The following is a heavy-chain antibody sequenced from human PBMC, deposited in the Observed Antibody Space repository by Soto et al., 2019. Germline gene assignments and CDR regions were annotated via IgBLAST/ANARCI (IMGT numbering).Heavy chain of an antibody. CDR1: GYTFTSYG. V-gene: IGHV1-18*01. J-gene: IGHJ6*03. CDR3: ASGADYGDFYYMDV. CDR2: ISAYNGNT. D-gene: IGHD4-17*01. Sequence: GASVKVSCKASGYTFTSYGSSWVRQAPGQGLEWMGWISAYNGNTNYAQKLQGRVTMTTDTSTSTAYMELRSLRSDDTAVYYCASGADYGDFYYMDVWGKGTTVTVSS.